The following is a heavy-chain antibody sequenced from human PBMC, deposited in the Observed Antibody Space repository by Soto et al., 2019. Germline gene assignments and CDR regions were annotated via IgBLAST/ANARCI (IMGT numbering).Heavy chain of an antibody. D-gene: IGHD2-15*01. Sequence: GSLRLSCAASGFTVSSNYMSWVRQAPGKGLEWVSVIYSGGSTYYADSVKGRFTISRDNSKNTLYLQMNSLRAEDTAVYYCARAREDCSGGSCYRAYYYYGMDVWGQGTTVTVSS. CDR3: ARAREDCSGGSCYRAYYYYGMDV. CDR1: GFTVSSNY. V-gene: IGHV3-53*01. J-gene: IGHJ6*02. CDR2: IYSGGST.